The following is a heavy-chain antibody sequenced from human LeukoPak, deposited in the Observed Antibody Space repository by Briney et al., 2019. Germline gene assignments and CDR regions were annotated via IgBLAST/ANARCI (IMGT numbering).Heavy chain of an antibody. J-gene: IGHJ4*02. CDR3: ARWVRGTTASFDS. D-gene: IGHD1-1*01. CDR2: TYYRSKWYN. Sequence: SQNLSLTCAISGDRVSSSSGAWNWIRQSPSRGLEWLGRTYYRSKWYNDYAVSVKSRLTINPDTSKNQFSLHLNSVTPEDTAVYYCARWVRGTTASFDSWGQGTLVTVSS. V-gene: IGHV6-1*01. CDR1: GDRVSSSSGA.